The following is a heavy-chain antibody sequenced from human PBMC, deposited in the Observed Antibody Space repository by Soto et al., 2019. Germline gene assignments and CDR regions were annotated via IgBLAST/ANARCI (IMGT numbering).Heavy chain of an antibody. CDR2: IYYSGST. D-gene: IGHD2-15*01. V-gene: IGHV4-59*12. CDR1: GGTMCISV. J-gene: IGHJ4*02. CDR3: ARGRARYCSGGSCYNQFLVSYFDY. Sequence: LVTMCLTYSVSGGTMCISVGAWSRQTPGKGLEWIGYIYYSGSTNYNPSLKSRVTISVDTSKNQFSLKLSSVTAADTAVYYCARGRARYCSGGSCYNQFLVSYFDYWGQGTLVTVSS.